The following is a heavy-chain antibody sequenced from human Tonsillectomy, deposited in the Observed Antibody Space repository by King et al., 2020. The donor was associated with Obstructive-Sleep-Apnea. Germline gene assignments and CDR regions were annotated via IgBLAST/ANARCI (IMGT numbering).Heavy chain of an antibody. CDR3: ARGGHHFDY. CDR1: EFTFSSYW. V-gene: IGHV3-7*01. Sequence: VQLVESGGGLVQPGGSLRLSCAASEFTFSSYWMSWVRQAPGKGLEWVANIKQDGSDKYYVDSVKGRFTISRDNAENSLYLQMNSPRAEDTAVYYCARGGHHFDYWGQGTPVTVSS. CDR2: IKQDGSDK. J-gene: IGHJ4*02.